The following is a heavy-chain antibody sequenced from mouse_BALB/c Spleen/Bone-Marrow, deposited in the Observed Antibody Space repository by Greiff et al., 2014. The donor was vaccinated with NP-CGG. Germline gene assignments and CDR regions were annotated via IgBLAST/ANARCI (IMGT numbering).Heavy chain of an antibody. CDR3: ARTYYRYGAYYFDC. V-gene: IGHV3-6*02. CDR2: ISFDGSN. J-gene: IGHJ2*01. D-gene: IGHD2-14*01. CDR1: GYSITSGYF. Sequence: EVQVVESGPGPVKPSQSLSLTCSVTGYSITSGYFWNWIRQFPGNKLEWMGYISFDGSNNYNPSLKNRISITRDTSKNQFFLKLSSVTTEDSSTYYCARTYYRYGAYYFDCWGQGTTLTVSS.